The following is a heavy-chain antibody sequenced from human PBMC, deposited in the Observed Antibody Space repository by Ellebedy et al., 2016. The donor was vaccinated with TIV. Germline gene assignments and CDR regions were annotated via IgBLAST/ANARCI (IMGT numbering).Heavy chain of an antibody. CDR1: GFSFSSYG. CDR2: VSFDGIKK. J-gene: IGHJ4*02. V-gene: IGHV3-30*18. CDR3: AKDLTGGGY. D-gene: IGHD3-10*01. Sequence: PGGSLRLSCAASGFSFSSYGIHWVRQAPGKGLEWVAVVSFDGIKKYYADSVKGRFSISRDNSKNTAYLQMNSLRAEDTAVYYCAKDLTGGGYWGQGTLVTVSS.